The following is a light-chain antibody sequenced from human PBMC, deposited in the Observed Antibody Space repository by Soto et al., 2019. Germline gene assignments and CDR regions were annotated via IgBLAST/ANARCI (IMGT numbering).Light chain of an antibody. CDR1: QSVSSN. CDR2: GAS. CDR3: QQYIRWPLT. V-gene: IGKV3-15*01. Sequence: EIVMTQSPATLSVSPGERATLSCRASQSVSSNLAWHQQKPGQAPSLLIYGASTRATGTPARFSGSGSGTEFTLTISSLQSEDFAVYYCQQYIRWPLTFGGGTKVDNK. J-gene: IGKJ4*01.